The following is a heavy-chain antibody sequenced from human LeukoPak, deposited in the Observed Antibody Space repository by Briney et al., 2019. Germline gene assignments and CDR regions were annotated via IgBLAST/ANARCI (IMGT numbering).Heavy chain of an antibody. CDR1: GGSISSGGYS. CDR2: IYHSGST. D-gene: IGHD6-6*01. J-gene: IGHJ4*02. V-gene: IGHV4-30-2*01. CDR3: ARLWDSSSSLDY. Sequence: SQTLSLTCAVSGGSISSGGYSWSWIRQPPGKGLEWIVYIYHSGSTYYNPSLKSRVTISVDRSKNQFSLKLSSVTAADTAVYHCARLWDSSSSLDYWGQGTLVTVSS.